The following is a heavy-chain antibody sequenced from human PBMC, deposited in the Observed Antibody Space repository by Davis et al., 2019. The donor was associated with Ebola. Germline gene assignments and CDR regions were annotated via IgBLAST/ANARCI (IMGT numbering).Heavy chain of an antibody. J-gene: IGHJ4*02. V-gene: IGHV3-23*01. CDR1: GFTFSSYA. D-gene: IGHD3-10*01. Sequence: PGGSLRLSCAASGFTFSSYAMSWVRQAPGKGLEWVSAISGSGGSTYYADSVKGRFTISRDNSKNTLYLQMNSLRAEDTAAYYCAKDRAYYYGSGSYFGYWGQGTLVTVSS. CDR2: ISGSGGST. CDR3: AKDRAYYYGSGSYFGY.